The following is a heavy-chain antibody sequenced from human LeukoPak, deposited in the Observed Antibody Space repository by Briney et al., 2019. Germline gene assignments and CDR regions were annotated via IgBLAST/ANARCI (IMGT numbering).Heavy chain of an antibody. CDR3: AKDLLQTFFFDSSGYYSDAFGM. V-gene: IGHV3-23*01. CDR2: ISGSGENT. CDR1: EFTLSNFA. J-gene: IGHJ3*02. Sequence: GGSLRLSCAASEFTLSNFAMSWVRQAPGKWLEWDSTISGSGENTYYADSVKGRFTISRDNSKNTPSLHMNTLRAEDTAVYYCAKDLLQTFFFDSSGYYSDAFGMWGQGTMVTVSP. D-gene: IGHD3-22*01.